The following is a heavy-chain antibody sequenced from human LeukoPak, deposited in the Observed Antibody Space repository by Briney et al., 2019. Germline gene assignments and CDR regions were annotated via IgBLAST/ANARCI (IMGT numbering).Heavy chain of an antibody. CDR1: GGTFSSYA. V-gene: IGHV1-69*13. CDR2: IIPIFGTA. Sequence: SVKVSCKASGGTFSSYAISWERQAPGQGLEWMGGIIPIFGTANYAQKFQGRVTITADESTSTAYMELSSLRSEDTAVYYCARTEAYYDILTGYWRDGFDYWGQGTLVTVSS. D-gene: IGHD3-9*01. J-gene: IGHJ4*02. CDR3: ARTEAYYDILTGYWRDGFDY.